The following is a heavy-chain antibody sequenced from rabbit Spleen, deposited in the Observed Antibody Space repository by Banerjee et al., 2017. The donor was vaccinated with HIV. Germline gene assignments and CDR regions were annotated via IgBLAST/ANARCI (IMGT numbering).Heavy chain of an antibody. CDR3: VRRAITTDGIL. V-gene: IGHV1S47*01. Sequence: QEQLEESGGGLVKPEGSLTLTCKASGFPFSNKAVMCWVRQAPGKGLEWIACIYPVYGSTDYASWVNGRFTISLDNAQNTVFLQMTSLTAADTATYFCVRRAITTDGILWGQGTLVTVS. CDR1: GFPFSNKA. J-gene: IGHJ4*01. CDR2: IYPVYGST. D-gene: IGHD4-1*01.